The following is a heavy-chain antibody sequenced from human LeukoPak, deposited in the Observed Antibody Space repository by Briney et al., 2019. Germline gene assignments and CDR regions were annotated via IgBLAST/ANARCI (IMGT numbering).Heavy chain of an antibody. D-gene: IGHD4-17*01. CDR2: IYSGGST. V-gene: IGHV3-53*01. CDR3: ARDRGGDYPYYYYYMDV. Sequence: GGSLRLSCAASGFTVSSNYMSWVRQAPGKGLEWVSVIYSGGSTYYADSVKGRFTISRDNSKNTLYLRMNSLRAEDTAVYYCARDRGGDYPYYYYYMDVWGKGTTVTVSS. J-gene: IGHJ6*03. CDR1: GFTVSSNY.